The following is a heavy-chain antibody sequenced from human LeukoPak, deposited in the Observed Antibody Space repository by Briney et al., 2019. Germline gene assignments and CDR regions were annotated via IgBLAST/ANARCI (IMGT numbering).Heavy chain of an antibody. CDR1: GFTFSSYW. Sequence: GGSLRLSCAASGFTFSSYWMSWVRQAPGKGLEWVANIKQDGREKYYVDSVKGRFTISRDNAKNSLYLQMNSLRAEDTAVYYCARVRYGSSWSYFDYWGQGTLVTVSS. CDR3: ARVRYGSSWSYFDY. D-gene: IGHD6-13*01. V-gene: IGHV3-7*01. CDR2: IKQDGREK. J-gene: IGHJ4*02.